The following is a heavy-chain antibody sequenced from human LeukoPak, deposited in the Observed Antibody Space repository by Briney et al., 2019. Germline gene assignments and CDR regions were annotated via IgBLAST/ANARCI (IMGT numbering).Heavy chain of an antibody. CDR3: AKGVLGYCSGGGCPTSYYYYYYGMDV. V-gene: IGHV3-48*01. J-gene: IGHJ6*02. CDR1: GFTFSSYS. D-gene: IGHD2-15*01. Sequence: GGSLRLSCAASGFTFSSYSMNWVRQAPGKGLEWVSYISSSSSTIYYADSVKGRFTISRDNAKNSLYLQMNSLRAEDTAVYYCAKGVLGYCSGGGCPTSYYYYYYGMDVWGQGTTVTVSS. CDR2: ISSSSSTI.